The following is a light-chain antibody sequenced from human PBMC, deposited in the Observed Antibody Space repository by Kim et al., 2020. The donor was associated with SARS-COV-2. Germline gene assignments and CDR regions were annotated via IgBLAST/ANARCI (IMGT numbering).Light chain of an antibody. CDR2: RHN. J-gene: IGLJ3*02. CDR3: SAWDTSLGVWV. Sequence: RQTAALNSPGNNHNVGNEAVAWLQQHPGHPPKLLAYRHNNRPSGISVRFSASRSGNTASLTIIGPQPEDEADYYCSAWDTSLGVWVFGGGTKLTVL. V-gene: IGLV10-54*01. CDR1: NHNVGNEA.